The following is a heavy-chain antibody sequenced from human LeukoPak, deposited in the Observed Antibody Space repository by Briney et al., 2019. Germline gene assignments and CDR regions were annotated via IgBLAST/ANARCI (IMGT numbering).Heavy chain of an antibody. V-gene: IGHV3-7*01. Sequence: GGSLRLSCAASGFTFSNFWVSWVRQAPGKGLEWVAIINPDGSTTGYVDSVKGRFTISRDNAKNSLCLQLNSLRAEDTAVYYCVRDPWWGAFDIWGQGTMVTVSS. J-gene: IGHJ3*02. CDR1: GFTFSNFW. CDR2: INPDGSTT. CDR3: VRDPWWGAFDI. D-gene: IGHD2-8*02.